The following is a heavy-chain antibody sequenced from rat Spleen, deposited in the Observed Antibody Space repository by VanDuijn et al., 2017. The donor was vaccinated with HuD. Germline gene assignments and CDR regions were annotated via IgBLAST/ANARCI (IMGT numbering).Heavy chain of an antibody. D-gene: IGHD1-9*01. CDR1: GFTFSNYY. V-gene: IGHV5-25*01. CDR2: ISTGDDDT. Sequence: EVQLVESGGGLVQPGRSLKLSCVASGFTFSNYYMAWVRQAPTKGLEWVASISTGDDDTYYRDSVKGRFTISRDDEESTLYLQMDSLRSEDTATYYCARHPRSSYYGYNFHNWGWFAYWGQGTLVTVSS. J-gene: IGHJ3*01. CDR3: ARHPRSSYYGYNFHNWGWFAY.